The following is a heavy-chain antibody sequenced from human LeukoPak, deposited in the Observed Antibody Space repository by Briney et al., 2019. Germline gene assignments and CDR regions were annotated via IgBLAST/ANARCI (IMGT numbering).Heavy chain of an antibody. CDR3: ARRNPSNWFDP. V-gene: IGHV4-59*01. D-gene: IGHD1-14*01. CDR1: GGSFSGYY. CDR2: IYYSGST. Sequence: SETLSLTCAVYGGSFSGYYWSWICQPPGKGLEWIGYIYYSGSTNYNPSLKSRVTISVDTSKNQFSLKLSSVTAADTAVYYCARRNPSNWFDPWGQGTLVTVSS. J-gene: IGHJ5*02.